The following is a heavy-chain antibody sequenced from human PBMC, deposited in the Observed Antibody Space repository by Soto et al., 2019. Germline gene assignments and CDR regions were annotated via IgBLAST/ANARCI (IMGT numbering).Heavy chain of an antibody. CDR1: GGSISSYY. Sequence: PSVTLPLTWTVSGGSISSYYWSWIRQPPGKGLEWIGYVSYSGSANYNPSLKSRVTISIDMSKNQFSLKLSSVTAADTAIYYCATSGYCTSTSCYSFDYWGQGALVTVSS. CDR3: ATSGYCTSTSCYSFDY. V-gene: IGHV4-59*08. D-gene: IGHD2-2*01. CDR2: VSYSGSA. J-gene: IGHJ4*02.